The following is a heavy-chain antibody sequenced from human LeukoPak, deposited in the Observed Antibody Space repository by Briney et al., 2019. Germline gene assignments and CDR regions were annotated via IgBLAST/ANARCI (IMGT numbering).Heavy chain of an antibody. J-gene: IGHJ5*02. CDR3: ARGGEALWFGELNWFDP. V-gene: IGHV1-46*01. Sequence: GASVKVSCKASGYTFTSYYMHWVRQAPGQGLEWMGIINPSGGSTSYAQKFQGRVTMIRGTSTSTVYMELSSLRSEDTAVYYCARGGEALWFGELNWFDPWGQGTLVTVSS. D-gene: IGHD3-10*01. CDR2: INPSGGST. CDR1: GYTFTSYY.